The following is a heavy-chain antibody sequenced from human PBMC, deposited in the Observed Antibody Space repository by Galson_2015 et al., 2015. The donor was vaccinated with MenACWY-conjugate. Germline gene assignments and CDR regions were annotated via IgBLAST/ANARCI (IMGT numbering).Heavy chain of an antibody. CDR2: INPGGSST. Sequence: SLRLSCAASGFIFNTYWMHWVRQAPGKGLVWVSRINPGGSSTTYADSVKDRFTISRDNAKNTLYLQMNSLRPEDTAVFYCAKTRGASFYFVSWGQGDLVTVSS. D-gene: IGHD1-26*01. CDR3: AKTRGASFYFVS. V-gene: IGHV3-74*01. CDR1: GFIFNTYW. J-gene: IGHJ4*02.